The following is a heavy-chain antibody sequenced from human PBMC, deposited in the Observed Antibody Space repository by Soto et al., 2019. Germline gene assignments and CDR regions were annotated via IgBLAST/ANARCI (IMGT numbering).Heavy chain of an antibody. Sequence: GGSLRLSCAASGFKFSNYAMSWVRQAPGKGLEWVANINPDGSEKYYVDSVKGRFSISKDNAKNSLYLQLNSLRADDTAVYYCARDFFTTLAYWGQGTLVTVSS. V-gene: IGHV3-7*03. CDR3: ARDFFTTLAY. J-gene: IGHJ4*02. CDR1: GFKFSNYA. D-gene: IGHD3-22*01. CDR2: INPDGSEK.